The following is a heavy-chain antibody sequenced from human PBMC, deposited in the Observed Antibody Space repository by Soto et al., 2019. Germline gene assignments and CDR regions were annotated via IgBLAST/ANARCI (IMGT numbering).Heavy chain of an antibody. CDR2: VVPIFDSR. V-gene: IGHV1-69*08. D-gene: IGHD3-22*01. CDR3: ASLEASTYYYDITAPHFTY. J-gene: IGHJ4*01. CDR1: GGISHYYT. Sequence: SAKLSSKTSGGISHYYTIAWVRQAPAQGLDWLGRVVPIFDSRSFAPKVQGRITLTADKATHTAYMELSSLTPEDTAVYFCASLEASTYYYDITAPHFTYWGQGTLVTVSS.